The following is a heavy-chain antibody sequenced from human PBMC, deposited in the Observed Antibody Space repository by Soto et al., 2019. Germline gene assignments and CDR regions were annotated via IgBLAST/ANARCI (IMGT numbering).Heavy chain of an antibody. V-gene: IGHV3-23*01. CDR1: GFIFSNYA. D-gene: IGHD3-3*02. CDR2: IGGEAVRT. J-gene: IGHJ3*02. Sequence: EVQLLESGGGLVQPGGSLRLSCAASGFIFSNYAMSWVRQGPGKGLEWVSVIGGEAVRTNCADSVKGRCTVSRDNSKNTVYLQLDSLRDDDTAVYYCAKDSFSHNGIYDPFDIWGQGTMVTVSS. CDR3: AKDSFSHNGIYDPFDI.